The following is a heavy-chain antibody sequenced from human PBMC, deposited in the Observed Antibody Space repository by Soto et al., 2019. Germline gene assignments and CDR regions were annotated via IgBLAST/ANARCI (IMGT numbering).Heavy chain of an antibody. CDR2: MDTNNGNT. CDR3: ASSPPYCSGGSCYFSY. CDR1: GYVFINYN. V-gene: IGHV1-8*01. J-gene: IGHJ4*02. Sequence: ASVKVSCKASGYVFINYNINWVRQTTGQGLEWMGWMDTNNGNTGYAQRLQGRVTMTRDTSTGTAYMELRSLRSDDTAVYYCASSPPYCSGGSCYFSYWGQGTLVTVSS. D-gene: IGHD2-15*01.